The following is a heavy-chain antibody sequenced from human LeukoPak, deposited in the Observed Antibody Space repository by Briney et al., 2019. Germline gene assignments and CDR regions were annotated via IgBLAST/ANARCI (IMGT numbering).Heavy chain of an antibody. CDR2: LSSTGTT. V-gene: IGHV3-23*01. CDR1: GISFSSFG. CDR3: ARTMVRGLAYGMDV. Sequence: GGSLRLSCAASGISFSSFGMSWVRQTPEKGLEWVSTLSSTGTTFYADSVKGRFTISRANSENTLYLQMDSLRAEDAAVYYCARTMVRGLAYGMDVWGQGTTVNVSS. J-gene: IGHJ6*02. D-gene: IGHD3-10*01.